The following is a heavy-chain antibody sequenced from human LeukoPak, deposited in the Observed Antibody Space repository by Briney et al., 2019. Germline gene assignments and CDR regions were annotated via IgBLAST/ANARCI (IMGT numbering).Heavy chain of an antibody. CDR2: ISSSSSYI. Sequence: GGSLRLSCAASGFTFSSHTMNWLRQAPGKGLEWVSSISSSSSYIYYADSVKGRFTISRDNAKNSLYLQMNSLRAEDTAVYYCARDKGSYDSDFWGQGTLVTVSS. J-gene: IGHJ4*02. CDR1: GFTFSSHT. V-gene: IGHV3-21*01. D-gene: IGHD5-18*01. CDR3: ARDKGSYDSDF.